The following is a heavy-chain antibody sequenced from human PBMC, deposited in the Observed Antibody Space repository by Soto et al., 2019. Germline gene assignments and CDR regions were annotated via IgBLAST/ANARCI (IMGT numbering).Heavy chain of an antibody. V-gene: IGHV1-69*13. CDR1: GGTFSSYA. CDR2: IIPIFGTA. Sequence: SVKVSCKASGGTFSSYAISWVRQAPGQGLEWMGGIIPIFGTANYAQKFQGRVTITADESTSTAYMELSSLRSEDTAEYYCARVSRGGYSGYDYYFDYWGQGTLVTVSS. J-gene: IGHJ4*02. D-gene: IGHD5-12*01. CDR3: ARVSRGGYSGYDYYFDY.